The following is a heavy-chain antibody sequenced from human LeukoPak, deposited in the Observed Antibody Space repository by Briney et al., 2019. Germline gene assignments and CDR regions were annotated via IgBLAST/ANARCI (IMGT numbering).Heavy chain of an antibody. CDR1: GYTFTAYY. CDR3: ARPWEIAMSERSYNWFDS. CDR2: INPNSGGT. Sequence: ASVKVSCKASGYTFTAYYIHWVRQAPGQGLEWMGRINPNSGGTNYAQKFQGRVTMTRDTSISTAYMELSRLRSDDTAVYYCARPWEIAMSERSYNWFDSWGQGTLVTVSS. D-gene: IGHD6-19*01. V-gene: IGHV1-2*02. J-gene: IGHJ5*01.